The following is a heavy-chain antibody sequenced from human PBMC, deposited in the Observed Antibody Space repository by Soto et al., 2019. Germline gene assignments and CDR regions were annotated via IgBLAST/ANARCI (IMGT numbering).Heavy chain of an antibody. D-gene: IGHD6-19*01. J-gene: IGHJ2*01. CDR3: AKESGWNNLDFDL. Sequence: DSVKGRFTVSRDNFKNTLFLEMNSLRDEDTSVYYCAKESGWNNLDFDLWGRGTLVTVSS. V-gene: IGHV3-30*02.